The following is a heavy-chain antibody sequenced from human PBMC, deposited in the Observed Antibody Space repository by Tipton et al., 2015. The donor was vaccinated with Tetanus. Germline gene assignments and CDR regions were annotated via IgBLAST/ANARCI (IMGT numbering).Heavy chain of an antibody. D-gene: IGHD6-19*01. Sequence: TLSLTCTVSGASSTSGDYYWAWIRQPPGKGPEWIGSIYYTGSTYYNPSLKSRVTISEDTSKNQFSLKLSSVTAADTAVYYCAGIGWLQQNKPASDIWGQGTVVTVSS. CDR2: IYYTGST. CDR1: GASSTSGDYY. V-gene: IGHV4-39*07. J-gene: IGHJ3*02. CDR3: AGIGWLQQNKPASDI.